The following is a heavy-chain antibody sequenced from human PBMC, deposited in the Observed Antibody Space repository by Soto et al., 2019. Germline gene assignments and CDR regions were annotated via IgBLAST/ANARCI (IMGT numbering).Heavy chain of an antibody. D-gene: IGHD3-22*01. CDR1: GDSISRIDYY. V-gene: IGHV4-31*03. CDR2: IYFRGNT. Sequence: LTCSVSGDSISRIDYYWTWIRQHPEKGLEWIGNIYFRGNTYYSPSLESRLTISVDTSKNQFSLKLTSVTAADTAVYYCAREGGSYDSGGYLIRGAFDIWGQGTMVTVSS. J-gene: IGHJ3*02. CDR3: AREGGSYDSGGYLIRGAFDI.